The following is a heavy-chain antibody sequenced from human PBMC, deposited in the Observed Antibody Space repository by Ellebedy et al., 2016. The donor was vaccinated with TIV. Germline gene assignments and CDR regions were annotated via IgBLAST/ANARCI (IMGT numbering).Heavy chain of an antibody. CDR3: ARDLVQRYSPQYGMDV. V-gene: IGHV4-39*07. Sequence: SETLSLTCTVSGGSISSSSYYWGWIRQPPGKGLEWIGSIYYSGSTYYNPSLKSRVTISVDTSKNQFSLKLSSVTAADTAVYYCARDLVQRYSPQYGMDVWGQGTTVTVSS. J-gene: IGHJ6*02. CDR2: IYYSGST. CDR1: GGSISSSSYY. D-gene: IGHD3-9*01.